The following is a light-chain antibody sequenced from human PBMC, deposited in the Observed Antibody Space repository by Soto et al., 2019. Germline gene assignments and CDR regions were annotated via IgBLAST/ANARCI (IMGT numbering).Light chain of an antibody. V-gene: IGKV1-39*01. CDR2: AAS. CDR3: QQSYSSPRT. Sequence: DIQLTQSPSSLSASVGDRFSWTCRASENINIYLNWYQQKPGKAPNLLINAASSLQSGVPLRFSGSGSGTEFTLTISSLQPEDFATYYCQQSYSSPRTFGQGAKV. CDR1: ENINIY. J-gene: IGKJ1*01.